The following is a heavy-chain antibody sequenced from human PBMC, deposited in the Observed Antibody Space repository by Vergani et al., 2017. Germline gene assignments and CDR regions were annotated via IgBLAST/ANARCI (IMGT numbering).Heavy chain of an antibody. CDR3: VRARGLCAEGRCYTEPWDY. J-gene: IGHJ4*02. V-gene: IGHV3-30-3*01. CDR1: GFALNRHA. CDR2: ISFDGTNE. D-gene: IGHD2-2*02. Sequence: QVQLVESGGGVVQPGTSLRLSCVVSGFALNRHAMYWVRQAPGKGLEWVVGISFDGTNEYYPDLVKGRFTISRDIAKNTLYLQVRSLSLEDTGVYHCVRARGLCAEGRCYTEPWDYWGQGTPVTVSS.